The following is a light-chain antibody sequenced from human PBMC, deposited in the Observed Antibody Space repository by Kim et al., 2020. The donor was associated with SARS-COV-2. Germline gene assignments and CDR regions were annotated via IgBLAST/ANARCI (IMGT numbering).Light chain of an antibody. CDR1: SLRSYY. V-gene: IGLV3-19*01. Sequence: AWGQTVRIPCQGDSLRSYYSSWYQQKPRQAPVLVIYGKNNRPSGIPDRFSGSSSGNTASLTITGAQAEDEADYYCNSRDSSGNHVVFGGGTQLTVL. CDR3: NSRDSSGNHVV. J-gene: IGLJ2*01. CDR2: GKN.